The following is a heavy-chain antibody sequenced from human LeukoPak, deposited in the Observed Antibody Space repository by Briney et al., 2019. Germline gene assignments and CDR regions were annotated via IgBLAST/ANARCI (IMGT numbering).Heavy chain of an antibody. CDR3: ARDPLVDTAMGGRAFDI. CDR2: IYSGGST. CDR1: GFTVSSNY. Sequence: GGSLRLSCAASGFTVSSNYMSWVRQAPGKGLEWVSVIYSGGSTYYADSVKGRFTISRDNSKNTLYLQMNSLRAEDTAVYYCARDPLVDTAMGGRAFDIWGQGTMVTVSS. J-gene: IGHJ3*02. D-gene: IGHD5-18*01. V-gene: IGHV3-66*01.